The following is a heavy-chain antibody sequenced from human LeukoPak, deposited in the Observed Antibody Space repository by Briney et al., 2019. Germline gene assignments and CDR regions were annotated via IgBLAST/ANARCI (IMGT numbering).Heavy chain of an antibody. V-gene: IGHV3-7*01. J-gene: IGHJ5*02. CDR2: IKQDGSEE. Sequence: GGSLRLSCEASGFSFSSFWMSWVRQAPGKGLEWVANIKQDGSEENYVDSVKGRFTISRDNVKKSLYLRMNSLRVEDTAVYYCARFISLGAWGQGTLVTVSS. CDR3: ARFISLGA. CDR1: GFSFSSFW. D-gene: IGHD3-10*01.